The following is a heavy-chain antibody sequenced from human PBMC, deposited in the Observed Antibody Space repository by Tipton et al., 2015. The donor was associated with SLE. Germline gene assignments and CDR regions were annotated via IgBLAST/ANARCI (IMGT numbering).Heavy chain of an antibody. D-gene: IGHD1-26*01. V-gene: IGHV4-59*11. CDR3: ASYIVGATKEGFDY. Sequence: GLVKPSETLSLTCTVSGGSISSHYWSWIRQPPGKGLEWIGYIYYSGSTNYNPSLKSRVTISVDTSKNQFSLKLSSMTAADTAVYYCASYIVGATKEGFDYWGQGTLVTVSS. J-gene: IGHJ4*02. CDR2: IYYSGST. CDR1: GGSISSHY.